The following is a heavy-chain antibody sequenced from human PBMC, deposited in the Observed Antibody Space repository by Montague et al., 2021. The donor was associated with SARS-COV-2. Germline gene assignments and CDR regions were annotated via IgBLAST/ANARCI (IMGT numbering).Heavy chain of an antibody. J-gene: IGHJ4*02. V-gene: IGHV3-23*01. CDR2: ISGSGGST. CDR3: AKDKGVAYYFDH. Sequence: SLRLSCAASGITFSNYAMSWVRQAPGKGLEWVTAISGSGGSTYYADSVKGRFTISRDNSKNTLYLQMNSLRAGDTAVYYCAKDKGVAYYFDHWGQGTLVTVSS. CDR1: GITFSNYA. D-gene: IGHD2-15*01.